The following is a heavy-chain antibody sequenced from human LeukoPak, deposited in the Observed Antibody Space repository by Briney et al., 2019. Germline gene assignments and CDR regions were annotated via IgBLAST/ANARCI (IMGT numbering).Heavy chain of an antibody. D-gene: IGHD3-22*01. J-gene: IGHJ4*02. V-gene: IGHV1-69*04. CDR3: ASTYDSSGYRANYFDY. CDR1: GGTFSSYA. CDR2: IIPILGIA. Sequence: SVKVSCKASGGTFSSYAISWVRQAPGQGLEWMGRIIPILGIANYAQKFQGRVTITADKSTSTAYMELSSLSSEDTAVYYCASTYDSSGYRANYFDYWGQGTLVTVSS.